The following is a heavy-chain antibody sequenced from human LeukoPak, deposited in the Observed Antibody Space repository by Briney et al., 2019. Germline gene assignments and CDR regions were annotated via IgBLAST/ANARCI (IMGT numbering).Heavy chain of an antibody. D-gene: IGHD2-15*01. Sequence: GGSLRLSCAASGFTFSSYAMSWVRQAPGKGLEWVSAISGSGGSTYYADSVKGRFTISRDNSKNTLYLQMNSLRAEDTAVYYCAKGGSGGGSLIYYYYYMDVWGKGTTVTVSS. CDR3: AKGGSGGGSLIYYYYYMDV. CDR1: GFTFSSYA. J-gene: IGHJ6*03. CDR2: ISGSGGST. V-gene: IGHV3-23*01.